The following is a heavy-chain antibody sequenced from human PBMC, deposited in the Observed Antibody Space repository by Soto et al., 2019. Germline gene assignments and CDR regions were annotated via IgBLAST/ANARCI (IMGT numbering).Heavy chain of an antibody. CDR1: GFTFSSYA. CDR2: ISSSGGST. V-gene: IGHV3-23*01. CDR3: AIDPPIVVVPAAIGDY. Sequence: EVQLLESGGGLVQPGGSLRLSCAASGFTFSSYALSWVRQAPGKGLESVSAISSSGGSTYYADSVKGRFTISRDNSKNTLYLQTNSLRAEDTAVYYCAIDPPIVVVPAAIGDYWGQGTLVTVSS. J-gene: IGHJ4*02. D-gene: IGHD2-2*02.